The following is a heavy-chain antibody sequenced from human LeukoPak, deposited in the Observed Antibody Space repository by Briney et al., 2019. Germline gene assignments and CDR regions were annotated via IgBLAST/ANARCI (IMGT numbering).Heavy chain of an antibody. CDR3: AKVQYDILTGHFDY. Sequence: PGGSLRLSCAASGFTFSSYEMNWVRQAPGKGLEWVSYISSSGSTIYYADSVRGRFTISRDNAKNSLYLQMNSLRAEDTAVYYCAKVQYDILTGHFDYWGQGTLVTVSS. V-gene: IGHV3-48*03. CDR1: GFTFSSYE. D-gene: IGHD3-9*01. CDR2: ISSSGSTI. J-gene: IGHJ4*02.